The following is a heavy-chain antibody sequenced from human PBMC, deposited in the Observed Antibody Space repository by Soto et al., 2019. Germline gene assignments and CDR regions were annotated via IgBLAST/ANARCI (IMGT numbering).Heavy chain of an antibody. CDR1: GYTLTRYS. D-gene: IGHD3-22*01. CDR3: AILGTYYFDNYCDF. CDR2: INAGNGNT. Sequence: QVQLVQSGAEEMKPGASVKVSCKASGYTLTRYSIHWVRQAPGQRLEWMGWINAGNGNTKFSQKFQGRVTITRDTSASTAYMELRGLRSEDTAVYYCAILGTYYFDNYCDFWGQGTLVTVSS. J-gene: IGHJ4*02. V-gene: IGHV1-3*05.